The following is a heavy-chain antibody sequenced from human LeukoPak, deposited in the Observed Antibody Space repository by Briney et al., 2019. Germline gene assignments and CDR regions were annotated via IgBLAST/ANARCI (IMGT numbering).Heavy chain of an antibody. V-gene: IGHV4-59*01. J-gene: IGHJ4*02. CDR2: IYYSGST. D-gene: IGHD3-3*01. CDR1: GGSISSYY. Sequence: PSETLSLTCTVSGGSISSYYWSWIRQAPGKGLEWIGNIYYSGSTNYNPSLKSRVTISVDTSKNQFSLKLSSVTAADTAVYSCARGDFWSGYLVDYWGQGTLVTVSS. CDR3: ARGDFWSGYLVDY.